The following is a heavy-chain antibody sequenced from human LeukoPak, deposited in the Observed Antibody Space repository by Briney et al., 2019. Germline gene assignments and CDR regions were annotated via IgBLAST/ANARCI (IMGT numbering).Heavy chain of an antibody. CDR3: ARLWDYYDSSGSGYYMDV. J-gene: IGHJ6*03. CDR1: GYSFTSYW. D-gene: IGHD3-22*01. CDR2: IYPGDSDT. Sequence: GESLKISCKGSGYSFTSYWIGWVHQMPGKGLEWMGIIYPGDSDTRYSPSFQGQVTISADKSISTAYLQWSSLKASDTAMYYCARLWDYYDSSGSGYYMDVWGKGTTVTVSS. V-gene: IGHV5-51*07.